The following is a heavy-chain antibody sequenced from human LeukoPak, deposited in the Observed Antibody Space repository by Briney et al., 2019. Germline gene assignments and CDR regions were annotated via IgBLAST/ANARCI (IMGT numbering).Heavy chain of an antibody. CDR1: GYIFTNYD. V-gene: IGHV1-18*04. CDR2: ISPYNGDT. J-gene: IGHJ4*02. D-gene: IGHD1-1*01. CDR3: TRATGGLSDK. Sequence: ASVKVSCKTSGYIFTNYDINWVRQAPGQGLEWMGWISPYNGDTKYAQKFQDRVTMSTDTSTSTTYKELRSLRSDDTAVYYCTRATGGLSDKWGQRSLVTLSS.